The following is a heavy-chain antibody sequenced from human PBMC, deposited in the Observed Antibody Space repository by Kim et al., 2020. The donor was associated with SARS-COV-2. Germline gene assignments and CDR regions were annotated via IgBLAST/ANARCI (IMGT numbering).Heavy chain of an antibody. V-gene: IGHV4-39*07. J-gene: IGHJ4*02. Sequence: SETLSLTCTVSGGSISSSSFYWGWIRQPPGKGLEWIGSIYYSGSTYYNPSLKSRVTISVDTSKNQFSLKLSSVTAADTAVYYCARAGTFLNIVVVPAAMGPFDYWGQGTLVTVSS. CDR1: GGSISSSSFY. D-gene: IGHD2-2*01. CDR2: IYYSGST. CDR3: ARAGTFLNIVVVPAAMGPFDY.